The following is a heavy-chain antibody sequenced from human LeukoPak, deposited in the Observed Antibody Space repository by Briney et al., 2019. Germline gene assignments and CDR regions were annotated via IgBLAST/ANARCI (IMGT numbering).Heavy chain of an antibody. CDR2: FDPEDGET. Sequence: ASVKVSCKVSGYTLTELSMHWMRQAPGKGLEWMGGFDPEDGETIYAQKFQGRVTMTEDTSTDTAYMELSSLRSEDTAVYYCATASGSYRDFDYWGQGTLVTVSS. J-gene: IGHJ4*02. V-gene: IGHV1-24*01. CDR3: ATASGSYRDFDY. D-gene: IGHD3-10*01. CDR1: GYTLTELS.